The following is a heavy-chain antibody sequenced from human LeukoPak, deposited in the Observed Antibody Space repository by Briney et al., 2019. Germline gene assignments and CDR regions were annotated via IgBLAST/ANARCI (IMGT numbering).Heavy chain of an antibody. CDR1: GASVSSSSYF. Sequence: PSETLSLTCAVSGASVSSSSYFWGWIRQPPGEGPEWLGSVYYNGPTYYHPSLKSRVTISLDTSKNQFTLTVTSVTVADTALYFCASREVVSLTAIETWFDSWGQGTLVTVS. CDR2: VYYNGPT. CDR3: ASREVVSLTAIETWFDS. V-gene: IGHV4-39*06. D-gene: IGHD7-27*01. J-gene: IGHJ5*01.